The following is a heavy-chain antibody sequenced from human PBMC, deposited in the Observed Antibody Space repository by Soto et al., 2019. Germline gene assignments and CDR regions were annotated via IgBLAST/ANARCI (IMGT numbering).Heavy chain of an antibody. V-gene: IGHV3-21*02. Sequence: EVQLVESGGGLVKPGGSLRLSCAASGFTLSSYSMNWVRQAPGKGLEWVSIITITGFIDYADSVKGRFTISRDNAKSSLYLQMNSLRAEDTAVYYCARDSREYNAYDYNWGQGTLVTFSS. CDR1: GFTLSSYS. CDR2: IITITGFI. J-gene: IGHJ4*02. D-gene: IGHD5-12*01. CDR3: ARDSREYNAYDYN.